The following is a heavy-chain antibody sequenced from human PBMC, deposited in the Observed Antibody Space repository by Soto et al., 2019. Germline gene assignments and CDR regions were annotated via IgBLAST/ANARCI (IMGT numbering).Heavy chain of an antibody. CDR1: GFTFTTYW. CDR2: ISGSGGST. V-gene: IGHV3-23*01. J-gene: IGHJ5*02. CDR3: ASRVRITVNWFDP. D-gene: IGHD1-20*01. Sequence: GGSLSLSCAASGFTFTTYWMTWVRQAPGKGLEWVSAISGSGGSTYYADSVKGRFTISRDNSKNTLYLQMNSLRAEDTAVYYCASRVRITVNWFDPWGQGTLVTVSS.